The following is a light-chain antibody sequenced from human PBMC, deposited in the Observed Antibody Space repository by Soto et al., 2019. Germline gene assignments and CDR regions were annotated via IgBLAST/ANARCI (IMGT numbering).Light chain of an antibody. CDR1: KNDVGFYGF. J-gene: IGLJ1*01. CDR2: EVV. Sequence: QSALTQPPSASGSPGQSVTISCTGTKNDVGFYGFVSWYQHHPGKAPRLIIYEVVQWPSGVPDRFSGSKSGNTASLTVSGLQAADEADYFCKSYAGSNTYVFGSGTKVTVL. CDR3: KSYAGSNTYV. V-gene: IGLV2-8*01.